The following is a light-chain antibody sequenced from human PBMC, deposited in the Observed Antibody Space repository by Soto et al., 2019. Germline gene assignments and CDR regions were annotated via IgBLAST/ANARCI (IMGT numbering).Light chain of an antibody. Sequence: DIQLTQSPSSVSASVGDRVTVTCRASQGISNWLAWYQQKPGKAPKLLISAASSLQSGVPPRFSGSGSGTDFTLIISSLQPEDVATYYCQQANSFPWTFGQGTKVEIK. CDR2: AAS. CDR3: QQANSFPWT. CDR1: QGISNW. J-gene: IGKJ1*01. V-gene: IGKV1-12*02.